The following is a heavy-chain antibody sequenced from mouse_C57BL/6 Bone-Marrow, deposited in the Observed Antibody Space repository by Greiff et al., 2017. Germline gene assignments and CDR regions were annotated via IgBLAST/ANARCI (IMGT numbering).Heavy chain of an antibody. CDR1: GYTFTSYW. CDR2: IYPGSGST. D-gene: IGHD2-4*01. J-gene: IGHJ2*01. V-gene: IGHV1-55*01. CDR3: ARGSYDYDVDY. Sequence: QVQLQQPGAELVKPGASVKMSCKASGYTFTSYWITWVKQRPGQGLEWIGDIYPGSGSTNYNEKVKSKATLTVDTSSSTAYMQLSSLTSEDSAVYYCARGSYDYDVDYWGQGTTLTVSS.